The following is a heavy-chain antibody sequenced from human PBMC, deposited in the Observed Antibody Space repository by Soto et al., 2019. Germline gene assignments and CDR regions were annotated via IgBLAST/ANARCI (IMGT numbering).Heavy chain of an antibody. D-gene: IGHD3-10*01. CDR3: ARSSGGSGKLWNYYGMDV. V-gene: IGHV3-21*06. CDR1: GFGFDEYG. Sequence: GGSLRLSCAASGFGFDEYGMSWVRQGPGKGLEWVSSISSGSSYIYYADSVKGRFTISRDNAKNSLYLQMNSLRAEDTAVYYCARSSGGSGKLWNYYGMDVWGQGTTVTVSS. CDR2: ISSGSSYI. J-gene: IGHJ6*02.